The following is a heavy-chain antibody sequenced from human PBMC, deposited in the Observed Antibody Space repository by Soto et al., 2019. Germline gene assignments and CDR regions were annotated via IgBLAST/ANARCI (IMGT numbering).Heavy chain of an antibody. V-gene: IGHV4-34*01. CDR3: ATANWSHHYFDP. CDR1: GGSFSGYY. D-gene: IGHD1-1*01. Sequence: QVRLQQWGTGLLKSSETLSLTCAVYGGSFSGYYWSWLRQPPGKGLEWIGKINHSGSPNYNPSLKSRVTISVDTSKNQFSLKMTSVTAADTAVYYCATANWSHHYFDPWGQGTLVTVSS. J-gene: IGHJ5*02. CDR2: INHSGSP.